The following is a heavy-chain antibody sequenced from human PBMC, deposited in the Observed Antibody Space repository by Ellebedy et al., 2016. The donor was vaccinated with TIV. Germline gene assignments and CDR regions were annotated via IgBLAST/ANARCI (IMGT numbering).Heavy chain of an antibody. J-gene: IGHJ5*02. D-gene: IGHD6-19*01. V-gene: IGHV3-48*03. Sequence: PGGSLRLSCAASTFSSSTYDMTRFRQAPGKRLEWLFSISSSAVVINYAASVRGRFTISRDNAKNSLYLQMNSLRAEDTAVYYCASDSLDSSGWYCCGSWGQGTLVTVSS. CDR3: ASDSLDSSGWYCCGS. CDR2: ISSSAVVI. CDR1: TFSSSTYD.